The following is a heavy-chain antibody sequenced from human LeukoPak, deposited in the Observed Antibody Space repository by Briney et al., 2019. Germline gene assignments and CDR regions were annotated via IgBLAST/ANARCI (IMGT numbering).Heavy chain of an antibody. J-gene: IGHJ4*02. D-gene: IGHD3-16*01. CDR1: GFTFSSYA. CDR3: ARDSGGGVTNADY. V-gene: IGHV3-30*04. Sequence: PGGSLRLSCAASGFTFSSYAMHWVRQAPGKGLEWVAVISYDGSNKYYEDSVKGRFTISRDNSKNTLYLQMNSLRAEDTAVYYCARDSGGGVTNADYWGQGTLVTVSS. CDR2: ISYDGSNK.